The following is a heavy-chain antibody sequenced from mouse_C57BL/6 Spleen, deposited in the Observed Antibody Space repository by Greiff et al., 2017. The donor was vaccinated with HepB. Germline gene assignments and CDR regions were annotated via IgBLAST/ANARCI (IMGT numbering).Heavy chain of an antibody. CDR1: GFTFSSYA. J-gene: IGHJ3*01. Sequence: DVHLVESGGGLVKPGGSLKLSCAASGFTFSSYAMSWVRQTPEKRLEWVATISDGGSYTYYPDNVKGRFTISRDNAKNNLYLQMSHLKSEDTAMYYCARDTRLGGFAYWGQGTLVTVSA. D-gene: IGHD3-3*01. CDR3: ARDTRLGGFAY. V-gene: IGHV5-4*01. CDR2: ISDGGSYT.